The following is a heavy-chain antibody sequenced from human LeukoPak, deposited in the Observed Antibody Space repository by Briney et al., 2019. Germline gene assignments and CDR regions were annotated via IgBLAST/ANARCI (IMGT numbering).Heavy chain of an antibody. J-gene: IGHJ6*03. CDR1: GYTFTGYY. V-gene: IGHV1-2*02. CDR3: ARDLRYSSGWSASGMDV. CDR2: INPNSGGT. D-gene: IGHD6-19*01. Sequence: ASVKVSCKASGYTFTGYYMHWVRQAPGQGLEWMGWINPNSGGTNYAQKFQGRVTMTRDTSISTAYMELSRLRSDDTAVYYCARDLRYSSGWSASGMDVWGKGTTVTVSS.